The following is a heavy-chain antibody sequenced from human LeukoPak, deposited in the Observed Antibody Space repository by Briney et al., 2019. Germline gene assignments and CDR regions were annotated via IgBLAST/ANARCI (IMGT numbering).Heavy chain of an antibody. V-gene: IGHV1-69*13. CDR1: GGTFSSYA. Sequence: ASVKVSRKASGGTFSSYAISWVRQAPGQGLEWMGGIIPIFGTANYAQKFQGRVTITADESTSTAYMELSSLRSEDTAVYYCASGYSSGWYEPGGNWFDPWGQGTLVTVSS. D-gene: IGHD6-19*01. CDR3: ASGYSSGWYEPGGNWFDP. J-gene: IGHJ5*02. CDR2: IIPIFGTA.